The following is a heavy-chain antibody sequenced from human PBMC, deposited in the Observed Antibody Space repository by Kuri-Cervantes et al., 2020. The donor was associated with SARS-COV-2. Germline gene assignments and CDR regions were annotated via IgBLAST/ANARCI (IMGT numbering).Heavy chain of an antibody. CDR3: ARQHLGYYMDV. V-gene: IGHV4-59*08. CDR1: GGSISSYY. CDR2: IYYSGST. Sequence: ESLKISCTVSGGSISSYYWSWIRQPPGKGLEWIGYIYYSGSTNYNPSLKSRVTILVDTSRNQFSLKVSSVTAADTAVYSCARQHLGYYMDVWGKGTTVTVSS. J-gene: IGHJ6*03.